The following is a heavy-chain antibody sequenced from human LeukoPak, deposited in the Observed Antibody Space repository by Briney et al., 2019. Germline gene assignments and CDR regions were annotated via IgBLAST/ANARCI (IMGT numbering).Heavy chain of an antibody. V-gene: IGHV3-23*01. CDR3: AKSIVGRSYSNSWGFDY. Sequence: SCKASGGTFSSYAMSWVRQAPGKGLEWVSAISGSGGSTYYADSVKGRFTISRDNSKNTLYLQMNSLRAEDTAVYYCAKSIVGRSYSNSWGFDYWGQGTLVTVSS. CDR1: GGTFSSYA. D-gene: IGHD6-13*01. CDR2: ISGSGGST. J-gene: IGHJ4*02.